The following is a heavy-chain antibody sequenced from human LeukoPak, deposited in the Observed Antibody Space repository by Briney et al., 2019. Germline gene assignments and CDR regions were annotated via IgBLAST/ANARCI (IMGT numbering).Heavy chain of an antibody. Sequence: ASVKVSCKASGYTFTSYGISWVRQAPGQGLEWMGWISAYNGNTNYAQKLQGRVTMTTDTSTSTAYMELRSLRSDDTAVYYCARDSTRRHMVAMSMGCWGQGTLVTVSS. CDR1: GYTFTSYG. J-gene: IGHJ4*02. CDR3: ARDSTRRHMVAMSMGC. D-gene: IGHD5-12*01. V-gene: IGHV1-18*04. CDR2: ISAYNGNT.